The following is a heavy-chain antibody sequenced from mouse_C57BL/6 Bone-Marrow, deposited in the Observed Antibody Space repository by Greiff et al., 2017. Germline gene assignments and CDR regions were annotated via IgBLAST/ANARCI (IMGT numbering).Heavy chain of an antibody. J-gene: IGHJ4*01. CDR2: IYYSGTI. V-gene: IGHV3-5*01. CDR3: AVDYYGSSLDAMDY. D-gene: IGHD1-1*01. CDR1: GISITTGNYR. Sequence: EVQLQQSGPGLVKPSQTVFLTCTVTGISITTGNYRWSWIRQFPGNKLEWIGYIYYSGTITYNPSLTSRTTITRDTPKHQFFLEMNSLTAEDTATYYCAVDYYGSSLDAMDYWGQGTSVTVSS.